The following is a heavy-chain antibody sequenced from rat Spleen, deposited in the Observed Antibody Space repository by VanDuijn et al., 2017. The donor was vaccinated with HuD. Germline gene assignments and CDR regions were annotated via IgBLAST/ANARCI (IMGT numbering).Heavy chain of an antibody. Sequence: EVQLVESGGGLVQPGRSLKLSCVASGFTFNNYWMTWIRQAPGKGLEWVASITHTDGNTYYPDSVKGRFTISRDNAKSTLYLQMDSLRSEDTATYYCTTTYSSWGQGTLVTVSS. CDR3: TTTYSS. J-gene: IGHJ3*01. V-gene: IGHV5-31*01. CDR1: GFTFNNYW. CDR2: ITHTDGNT. D-gene: IGHD1-2*01.